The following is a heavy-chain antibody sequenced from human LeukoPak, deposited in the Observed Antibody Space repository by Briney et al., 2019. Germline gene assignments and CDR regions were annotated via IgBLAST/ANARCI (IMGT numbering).Heavy chain of an antibody. CDR3: AREVAGTVPLYYYYGMDV. V-gene: IGHV1-46*01. J-gene: IGHJ6*02. CDR1: GYTFTSYY. Sequence: GASVKVSCKASGYTFTSYYMHWVRQAPGQGLEWMGIINPSGGSTSYAQKFQGRVTMTRDTSTSTVYMELSSLRSEDTAVYYCAREVAGTVPLYYYYGMDVWGQGTTVTVSS. CDR2: INPSGGST. D-gene: IGHD6-19*01.